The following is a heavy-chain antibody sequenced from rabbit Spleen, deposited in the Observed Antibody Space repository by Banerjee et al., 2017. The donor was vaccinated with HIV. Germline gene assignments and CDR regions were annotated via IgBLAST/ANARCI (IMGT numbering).Heavy chain of an antibody. D-gene: IGHD8-1*01. J-gene: IGHJ6*01. CDR1: GFDFSAYTF. V-gene: IGHV1S45*01. CDR2: IDTGSRDFT. Sequence: QEQLVESGGDLVQPGASLTLTCTASGFDFSAYTFMCWVRQAPGKGLEWIACIDTGSRDFTYYSPWAKGRLSISKTSSTPVTLQMTSLTFADTATYFCARDTGTSFSTYGMDLWGPGTLFSVS. CDR3: ARDTGTSFSTYGMDL.